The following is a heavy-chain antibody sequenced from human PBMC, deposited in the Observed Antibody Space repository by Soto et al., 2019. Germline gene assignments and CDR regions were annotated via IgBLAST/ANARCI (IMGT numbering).Heavy chain of an antibody. D-gene: IGHD1-1*01. CDR2: INPNSGGT. Sequence: ASVKVSCKASGYTFTGYYMHWVRQAPGQGLEWMGWINPNSGGTNYAQKIQGWDTMTRDTSISTAYMELSRLRSDDTAVYYCAREVGTGTFDYWGQGTLVTVSS. J-gene: IGHJ4*02. V-gene: IGHV1-2*04. CDR3: AREVGTGTFDY. CDR1: GYTFTGYY.